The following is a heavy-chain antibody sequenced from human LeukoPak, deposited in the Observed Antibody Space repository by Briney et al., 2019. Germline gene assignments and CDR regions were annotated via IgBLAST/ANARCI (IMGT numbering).Heavy chain of an antibody. J-gene: IGHJ5*02. CDR3: ARDAGGGNNWFDP. CDR1: GFTFSSYS. D-gene: IGHD2-15*01. CDR2: ISSHSGSST. Sequence: GGSLRLSCAASGFTFSSYSINWVRQAPGKGLEWVSYISSHSGSSTYYADSVKGRFTISRDNAKNSLFLQMNSLGAEDTAVYYCARDAGGGNNWFDPWGQGTLVTVSS. V-gene: IGHV3-48*01.